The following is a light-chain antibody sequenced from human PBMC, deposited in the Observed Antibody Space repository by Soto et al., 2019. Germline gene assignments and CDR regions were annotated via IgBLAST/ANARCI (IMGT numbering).Light chain of an antibody. Sequence: DIQMTQSPSTLSASVGDRVTITCRASQSISRWLAWYQQKPGKAPNLLIFDASRLGSGVPSRFSGSGSGTEFTLTISSLQPDDVANYYCQQYSSQGTFGQGTKMEIK. J-gene: IGKJ1*01. V-gene: IGKV1-5*01. CDR3: QQYSSQGT. CDR2: DAS. CDR1: QSISRW.